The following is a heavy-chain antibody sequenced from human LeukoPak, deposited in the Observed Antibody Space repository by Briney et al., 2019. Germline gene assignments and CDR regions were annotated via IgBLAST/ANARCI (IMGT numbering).Heavy chain of an antibody. CDR1: GGSFSGYY. J-gene: IGHJ4*02. Sequence: SETLSLTCTVYGGSFSGYYWSWIRQPPGKGLEWIREINHSGSTNYNPSLKSRVTISVDTSKNQFSLKLSSVTAADTAVYYCARGDIVVVVAHDWGQGTLVTVSS. CDR2: INHSGST. V-gene: IGHV4-34*01. D-gene: IGHD2-15*01. CDR3: ARGDIVVVVAHD.